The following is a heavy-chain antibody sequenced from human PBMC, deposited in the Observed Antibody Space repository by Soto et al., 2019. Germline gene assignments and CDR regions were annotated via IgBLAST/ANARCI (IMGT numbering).Heavy chain of an antibody. Sequence: VSCKASGYTFSSYAISWVRQAPGQGLEWMGWISAYNDNTNYVQKLQGRVTMTTDTSTSTAYMELRSLRSDDTAVYYCARGTGGNWAAFDIWGQGTMVTVSS. J-gene: IGHJ3*02. CDR2: ISAYNDNT. V-gene: IGHV1-18*01. D-gene: IGHD2-15*01. CDR1: GYTFSSYA. CDR3: ARGTGGNWAAFDI.